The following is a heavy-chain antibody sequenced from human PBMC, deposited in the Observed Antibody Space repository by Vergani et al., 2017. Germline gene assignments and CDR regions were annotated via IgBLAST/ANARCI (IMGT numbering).Heavy chain of an antibody. CDR2: INHSGST. Sequence: QVQLQESGPGLVKPSETLSLTCTVSGGSVSSGSYYWSWIRQPAGKGLEWIGEINHSGSTNYNPSLKSRVTISVDTSKNQFSLKLSSVTAADTAVYYCARANVDTAMVSFDYWGQGTLVTVSS. CDR1: GGSVSSGSYY. CDR3: ARANVDTAMVSFDY. V-gene: IGHV4-61*10. D-gene: IGHD5-18*01. J-gene: IGHJ4*02.